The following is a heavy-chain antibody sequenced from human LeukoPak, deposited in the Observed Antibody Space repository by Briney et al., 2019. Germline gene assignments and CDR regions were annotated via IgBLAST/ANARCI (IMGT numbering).Heavy chain of an antibody. CDR2: ISGSGGST. J-gene: IGHJ4*02. V-gene: IGHV3-23*01. Sequence: GGSLRLSCAASGFTFSSYAMSWVRQAPGKGLEWVSAISGSGGSTYYADSVKGRFTISRDNSKNTLYLQMSSLRAEDTAVYYCAKVGATVTKRGPIDYWGQGTLVTVSS. CDR3: AKVGATVTKRGPIDY. D-gene: IGHD4-17*01. CDR1: GFTFSSYA.